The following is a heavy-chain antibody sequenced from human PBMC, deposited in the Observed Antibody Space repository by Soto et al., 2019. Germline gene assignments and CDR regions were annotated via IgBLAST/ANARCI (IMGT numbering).Heavy chain of an antibody. D-gene: IGHD2-2*01. CDR3: TMGDLSTSGCVDDYFWYYNYGMDV. V-gene: IGHV1-69*01. J-gene: IGHJ6*02. CDR1: GGTFSSYA. CDR2: IIPIFGTA. Sequence: QVQLVQSGAEVKKPGSSVKVSCKASGGTFSSYAISWVRQAPGQGLEWMGGIIPIFGTATYAQKFQGRVMITADESTSTAYMELRSMSCEDTAEFNCTMGDLSTSGCVDDYFWYYNYGMDVWVQGTTVPVSS.